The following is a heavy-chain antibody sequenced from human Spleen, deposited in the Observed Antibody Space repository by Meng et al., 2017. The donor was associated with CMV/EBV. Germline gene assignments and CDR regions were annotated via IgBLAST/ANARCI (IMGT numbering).Heavy chain of an antibody. Sequence: GGSLRLSCAASGFTFSNYAMTWVRQAPGKGLEWVSSISGSGDSTYYAGSVKGRLTISRDNSKNMLYLRMDSLRAEDTAVYYCAKGQFFYESGGYLILDSWGQGALVTVSS. CDR2: ISGSGDST. D-gene: IGHD3-22*01. CDR1: GFTFSNYA. V-gene: IGHV3-23*01. J-gene: IGHJ4*02. CDR3: AKGQFFYESGGYLILDS.